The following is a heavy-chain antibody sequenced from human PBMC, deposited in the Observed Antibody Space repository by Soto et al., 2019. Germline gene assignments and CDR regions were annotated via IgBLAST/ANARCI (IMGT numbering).Heavy chain of an antibody. CDR1: GFTFSSYS. Sequence: GGSLRLSCAASGFTFSSYSMNWVRQAPGKGLEWVSYISSSSSTIYYADSVKGRFTISRDNAKNSLYLQMNSLRDEDTAVYYCARGFLEWLATTPPVDYWGQGTLVTVSS. D-gene: IGHD3-3*01. J-gene: IGHJ4*02. V-gene: IGHV3-48*02. CDR2: ISSSSSTI. CDR3: ARGFLEWLATTPPVDY.